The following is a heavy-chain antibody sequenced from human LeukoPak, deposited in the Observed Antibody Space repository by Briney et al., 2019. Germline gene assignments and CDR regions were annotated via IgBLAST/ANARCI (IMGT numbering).Heavy chain of an antibody. CDR1: GDSISSGNYY. CDR3: ARQARLPAAMIRWFDN. Sequence: PSETLSLTCNVSGDSISSGNYYWGWIRQPPGKGLEWIGTIYYSGNTYYRPTLKSRVTISVDTSKNQFSLKLNSVTAADTAVYYCARQARLPAAMIRWFDNWGQGTLVTVSS. J-gene: IGHJ5*02. V-gene: IGHV4-39*01. CDR2: IYYSGNT. D-gene: IGHD2-2*01.